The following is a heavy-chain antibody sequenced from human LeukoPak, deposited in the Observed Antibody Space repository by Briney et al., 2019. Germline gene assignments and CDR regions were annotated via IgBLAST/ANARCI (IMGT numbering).Heavy chain of an antibody. CDR3: AKTSLSDASGHYYYMDV. Sequence: GGSLRLSCAASGFTVSSNYMSWVRQAPGKGLEWVSVIYSGGSTYYADSVKGRFTISGDNSQNTVSLQVNNLRTEDTALYYCAKTSLSDASGHYYYMDVWGKGTTVTVSS. CDR2: IYSGGST. J-gene: IGHJ6*03. V-gene: IGHV3-66*02. CDR1: GFTVSSNY. D-gene: IGHD3-3*01.